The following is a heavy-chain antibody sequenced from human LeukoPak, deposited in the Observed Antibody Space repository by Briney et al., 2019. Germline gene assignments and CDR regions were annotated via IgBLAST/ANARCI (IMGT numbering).Heavy chain of an antibody. V-gene: IGHV1-2*04. Sequence: ASVKVSCKASGYTFTGYYMHWVRQAPGQGLEWIGWINPNSGGTNYAQKFQGWVTMTRDTSISTAYMELSRLRSDDTAVYYCARAGYSYGPVAPNWFDPWGQGTLVTVSS. CDR2: INPNSGGT. J-gene: IGHJ5*02. CDR1: GYTFTGYY. CDR3: ARAGYSYGPVAPNWFDP. D-gene: IGHD5-18*01.